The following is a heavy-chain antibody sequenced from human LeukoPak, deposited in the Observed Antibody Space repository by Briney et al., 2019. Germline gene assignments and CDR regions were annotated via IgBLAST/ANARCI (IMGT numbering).Heavy chain of an antibody. J-gene: IGHJ6*02. D-gene: IGHD6-13*01. V-gene: IGHV1-18*01. CDR2: IIPIFGST. Sequence: GASVKVSCNASGDIFNSYSVSWVRQAPGQGLEWMGGIIPIFGSTNYAQKLQGRVTMTTDTSTSTAYMELRSLRSDDTAVYYCARYSSSWYYYYYGMDVWGQGTTVTVSS. CDR3: ARYSSSWYYYYYGMDV. CDR1: GDIFNSYS.